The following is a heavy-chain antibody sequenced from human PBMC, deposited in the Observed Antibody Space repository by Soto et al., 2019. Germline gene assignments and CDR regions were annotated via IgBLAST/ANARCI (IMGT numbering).Heavy chain of an antibody. CDR2: IIPIFGTA. D-gene: IGHD6-6*01. CDR1: GGTFSSYA. CDR3: ARRSARPGEYYYYYYGMDV. Sequence: SVKVSCKASGGTFSSYAISWVRQAPGQGLEWMGGIIPIFGTANYAQKIQCRVTITADESTSTAYKELSSRRSEDTAVYYCARRSARPGEYYYYYYGMDVWGQGTTVTVSS. J-gene: IGHJ6*02. V-gene: IGHV1-69*13.